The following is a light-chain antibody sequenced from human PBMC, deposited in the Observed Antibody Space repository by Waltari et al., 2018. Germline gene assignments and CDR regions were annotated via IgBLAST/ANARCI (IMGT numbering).Light chain of an antibody. J-gene: IGKJ4*01. CDR3: QQYDYLPLT. CDR2: DAS. Sequence: DIQMTQSPSSLSASVGDRVTITCQASQDITNYLNWYQQKPGKAPKLLIYDASNLETGVPSRFSGSGFGTDFTFTISSLQPEDFATYYCQQYDYLPLTFGGGTKMEIK. CDR1: QDITNY. V-gene: IGKV1-33*01.